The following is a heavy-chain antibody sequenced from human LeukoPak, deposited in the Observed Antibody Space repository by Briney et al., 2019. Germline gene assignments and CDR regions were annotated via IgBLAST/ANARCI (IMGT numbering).Heavy chain of an antibody. V-gene: IGHV1-46*01. J-gene: IGHJ5*02. CDR2: INPSGGST. Sequence: ASVKVSCKASGYTFTSYYMHWVRQAPGQGPEWMGIINPSGGSTSYAQKFQGRVTMTRDTSTSTVYMELSSPRSEDTAVYYCARDHCSSTSCYIQGDWFDPWGQGTLVTVSS. CDR3: ARDHCSSTSCYIQGDWFDP. D-gene: IGHD2-2*02. CDR1: GYTFTSYY.